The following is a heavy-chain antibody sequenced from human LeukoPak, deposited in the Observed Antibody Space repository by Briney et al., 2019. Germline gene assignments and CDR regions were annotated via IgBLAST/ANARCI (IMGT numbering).Heavy chain of an antibody. V-gene: IGHV1-8*01. J-gene: IGHJ5*02. CDR3: ALKPPYYLGP. CDR1: GYTFTSYD. Sequence: ASVKVSCKASGYTFTSYDINLVRQATGQGLEWMGWMNPNSGNTSYAQKFQGRVTMTRNTSISTAYMDLSSLRSEDTAVYYCALKPPYYLGPWGQGTLVTVSS. CDR2: MNPNSGNT. D-gene: IGHD3-22*01.